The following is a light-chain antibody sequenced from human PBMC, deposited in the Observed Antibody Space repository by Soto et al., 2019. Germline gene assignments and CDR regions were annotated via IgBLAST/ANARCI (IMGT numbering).Light chain of an antibody. CDR1: QDISNY. CDR2: DAS. CDR3: QQYDNLPT. Sequence: DIQMTQSPSSLSASVGDRVTITCQASQDISNYLNWYQQKPGKAPKLLIYDASNLETGVPSRFSGSGSGTDFTFTISSLQPEDIATYYCQQYDNLPTFGGGTKVDNK. J-gene: IGKJ4*01. V-gene: IGKV1-33*01.